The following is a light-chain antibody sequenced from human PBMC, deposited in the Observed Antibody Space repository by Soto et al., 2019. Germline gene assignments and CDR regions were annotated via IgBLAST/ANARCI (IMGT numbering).Light chain of an antibody. V-gene: IGKV3-20*01. CDR2: GAS. Sequence: EIVLTQSPGTLSLSPGERATLSCRASQSVSSSYVAWYQQKPGQAPRLLISGASSRATGVPDRFSGSGSGTDFTLTISRLEPEDFAVYYCQQYGRSSGTFGQGTKVEIK. CDR1: QSVSSSY. J-gene: IGKJ1*01. CDR3: QQYGRSSGT.